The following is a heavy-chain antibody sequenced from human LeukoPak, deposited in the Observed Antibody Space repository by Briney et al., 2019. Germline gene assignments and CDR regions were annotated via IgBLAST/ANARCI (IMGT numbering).Heavy chain of an antibody. D-gene: IGHD3-3*01. Sequence: PGWSLRLSCAASGCTFDDYAMHWVRQAPGRGLAGVSGISWNRGSIGYEDSVKGRFTIARENAKKSLYLQMNSRRGEGTAWYYFAKGGTIAGYYMDVWGKGTTVTVSS. V-gene: IGHV3-9*01. CDR3: AKGGTIAGYYMDV. CDR2: ISWNRGSI. J-gene: IGHJ6*03. CDR1: GCTFDDYA.